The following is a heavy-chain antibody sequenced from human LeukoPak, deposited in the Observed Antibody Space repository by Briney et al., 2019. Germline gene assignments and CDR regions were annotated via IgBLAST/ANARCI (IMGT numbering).Heavy chain of an antibody. J-gene: IGHJ4*02. CDR3: AKYCSSTSCYGGLDY. CDR1: GFTFSSYG. V-gene: IGHV3-33*06. D-gene: IGHD2-2*01. Sequence: GGSLRLSCAASGFTFSSYGMHWVRQAPGKGLEWVAVIWYDGSNKYYAGSVKGRFTISRDNSKNTLYLQMNSLRAEDTAVYYCAKYCSSTSCYGGLDYWGQGTLVTVSS. CDR2: IWYDGSNK.